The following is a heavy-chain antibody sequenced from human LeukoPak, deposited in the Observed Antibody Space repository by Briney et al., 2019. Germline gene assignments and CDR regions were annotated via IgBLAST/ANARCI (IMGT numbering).Heavy chain of an antibody. CDR2: IWHDGSKQ. J-gene: IGHJ4*02. CDR3: ARLGFGGSGWFFDY. CDR1: GFILSTYG. D-gene: IGHD6-19*01. Sequence: VGSLRLSCAASGFILSTYGMHWVRPAPGQGLEWGAYIWHDGSKQYYADSVKGRFTISRDSSNNTLYLQMNSLRAEDTAVYYCARLGFGGSGWFFDYWGQGTLVTVPS. V-gene: IGHV3-33*01.